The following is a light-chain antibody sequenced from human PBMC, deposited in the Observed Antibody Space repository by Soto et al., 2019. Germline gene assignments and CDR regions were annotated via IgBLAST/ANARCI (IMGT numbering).Light chain of an antibody. CDR2: EVS. Sequence: QSALAQPASVSGSPGQSITISCTGTSSDVGGYNYVSWYQQHPGKAPKLIIFEVSYRPSGTSNRFSASKSGDTASLTISGLQADDEADYYCCSYTDSRTHIFGRGTKVTVL. CDR1: SSDVGGYNY. CDR3: CSYTDSRTHI. J-gene: IGLJ1*01. V-gene: IGLV2-14*01.